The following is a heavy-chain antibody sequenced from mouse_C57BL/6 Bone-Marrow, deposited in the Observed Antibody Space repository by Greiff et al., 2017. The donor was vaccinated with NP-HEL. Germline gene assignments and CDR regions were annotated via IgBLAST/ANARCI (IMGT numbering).Heavy chain of an antibody. D-gene: IGHD3-2*02. J-gene: IGHJ4*01. CDR3: ARAAQVYYAMDY. CDR1: GFTFSSYG. Sequence: EVHLVESGGDLVKPGGSLKLSCAASGFTFSSYGMSWVRQTPDKRLEWVATISSGGSYTYYPDSVKGRFTISRDNAKNTLYLQMSSLKSEDTAMYYCARAAQVYYAMDYWGQGTSVTVSS. V-gene: IGHV5-6*01. CDR2: ISSGGSYT.